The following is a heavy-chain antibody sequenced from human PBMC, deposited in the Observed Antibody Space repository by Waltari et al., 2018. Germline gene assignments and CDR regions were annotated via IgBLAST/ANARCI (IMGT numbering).Heavy chain of an antibody. V-gene: IGHV4-39*01. CDR3: ARHWKKSGYRFDP. CDR2: IYYSGST. Sequence: QLQLQESGPGLVKPSATLSLPCTVPGDSIHRISFYWGWIRQSPGKGLEWIGSIYYSGSTDYNPTLKSRVTISGDTSKNQFSLKLSSVTAADTAVYYCARHWKKSGYRFDPWGQGTLVTVSS. J-gene: IGHJ5*02. CDR1: GDSIHRISFY. D-gene: IGHD5-12*01.